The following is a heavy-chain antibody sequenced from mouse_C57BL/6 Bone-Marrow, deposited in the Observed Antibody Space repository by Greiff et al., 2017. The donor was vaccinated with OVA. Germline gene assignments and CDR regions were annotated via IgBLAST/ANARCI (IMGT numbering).Heavy chain of an antibody. D-gene: IGHD1-1*01. J-gene: IGHJ1*03. Sequence: VQLQQSGAELVRPGTSVKMSCKASGYTFTNYWIGWAKQRPGHGLEWIGDIYPGGGYTNYNEKFKGMATLTADKSSSTAYMQFSSLTSEDSAIYYCARESPYYYGSRGWYFDVWGTGTTVTVSS. V-gene: IGHV1-63*01. CDR2: IYPGGGYT. CDR3: ARESPYYYGSRGWYFDV. CDR1: GYTFTNYW.